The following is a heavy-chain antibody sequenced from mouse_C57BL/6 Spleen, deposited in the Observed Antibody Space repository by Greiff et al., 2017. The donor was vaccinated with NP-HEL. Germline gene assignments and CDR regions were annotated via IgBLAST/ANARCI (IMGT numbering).Heavy chain of an antibody. CDR1: GFSFNTYA. Sequence: EVHLVESGGGLVQPKGSLKLSCAASGFSFNTYAMNWVRQAPGKGLEWVARIRSKSNNYATYYADSVKDRFTISRDDSESMLYLQMNNLKTEDTAMYYCVRQGYYLDYWGQGTTLTVSS. V-gene: IGHV10-1*01. CDR3: VRQGYYLDY. J-gene: IGHJ2*01. D-gene: IGHD1-1*02. CDR2: IRSKSNNYAT.